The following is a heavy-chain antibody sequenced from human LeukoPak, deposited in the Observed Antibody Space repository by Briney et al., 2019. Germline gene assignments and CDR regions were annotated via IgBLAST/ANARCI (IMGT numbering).Heavy chain of an antibody. D-gene: IGHD3-22*01. CDR3: TTTYYYDSSGYYYFDY. Sequence: GGSLRLSCAASGFTSSNAWMSWVRQAPGKGLEWVGRIKSKTDGGTTDYAAPVKGRFTISRDDSKNTLYLQMNSLKTEDTAVYYCTTTYYYDSSGYYYFDYWGQGTLVTVSS. V-gene: IGHV3-15*01. CDR2: IKSKTDGGTT. J-gene: IGHJ4*02. CDR1: GFTSSNAW.